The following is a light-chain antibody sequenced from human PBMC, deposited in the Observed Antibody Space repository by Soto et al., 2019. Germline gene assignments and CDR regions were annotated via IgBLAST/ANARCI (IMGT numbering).Light chain of an antibody. Sequence: EILMTQSPATLSVSPVERATLSCRASQSVSSYLAWYQQKPGQAPRLLIYDASNRATGIPARFSGSGSGTDFTLTISSLEPEDFAVYYCQQRSNWTRITFGQGTRLEIK. V-gene: IGKV3-11*01. CDR2: DAS. CDR1: QSVSSY. J-gene: IGKJ5*01. CDR3: QQRSNWTRIT.